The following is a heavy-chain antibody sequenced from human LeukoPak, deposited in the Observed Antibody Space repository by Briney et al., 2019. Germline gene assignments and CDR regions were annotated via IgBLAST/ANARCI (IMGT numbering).Heavy chain of an antibody. D-gene: IGHD3-22*01. CDR1: GGTFSSYA. Sequence: SVKVSCKASGGTFSSYAISWVRQAPGQGLEWMGGIIPIFGTANYAQKFQGRVTITADESTSTAYMELSSLRSEDTAVYYCARDSYYYDSSGYLYYFDYWGQGTLVTVSS. V-gene: IGHV1-69*13. CDR3: ARDSYYYDSSGYLYYFDY. CDR2: IIPIFGTA. J-gene: IGHJ4*02.